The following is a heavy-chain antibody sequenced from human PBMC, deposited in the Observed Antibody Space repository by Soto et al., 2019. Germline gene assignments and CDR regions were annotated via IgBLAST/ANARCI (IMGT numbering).Heavy chain of an antibody. Sequence: QVQLVQSGAEVKKPGASVKVSCKASGYTFTSYGISWVRQAPGQGLEWMGWISAYNGNTNYAQKLQGRVAMTTDTSTSTAYMELRSLRSDDTAVYYCARVTVVVVAAIKFDYWGQGTLVTVSS. D-gene: IGHD2-15*01. CDR1: GYTFTSYG. J-gene: IGHJ4*02. CDR2: ISAYNGNT. CDR3: ARVTVVVVAAIKFDY. V-gene: IGHV1-18*01.